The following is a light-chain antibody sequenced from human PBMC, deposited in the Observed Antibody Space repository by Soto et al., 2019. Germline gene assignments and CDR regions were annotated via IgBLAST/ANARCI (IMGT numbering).Light chain of an antibody. Sequence: EIVLTQSAGTLSLSAGERGTLSVMASQSVSSSYLAWYQQKPGQAPRLLIYGTSHRATGIPDRFSGSGSGTDFTLTINRLEPEDFAVYYCQQYGSSWTFGQGTKVDIK. CDR3: QQYGSSWT. V-gene: IGKV3-20*01. CDR1: QSVSSSY. CDR2: GTS. J-gene: IGKJ1*01.